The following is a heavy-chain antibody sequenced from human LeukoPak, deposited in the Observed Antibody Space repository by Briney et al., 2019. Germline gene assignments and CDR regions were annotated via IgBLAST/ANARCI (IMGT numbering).Heavy chain of an antibody. CDR2: ISSSSSTI. CDR3: ARPRGYNYDILTGYPTESGFDP. V-gene: IGHV3-48*01. CDR1: GFTFSSYS. J-gene: IGHJ5*02. D-gene: IGHD3-9*01. Sequence: GGSLRLSCAASGFTFSSYSMNWVRQAPGKGLEWVSYISSSSSTIYYADSVKGRFTISRDNAKSSLYLQMNSLRAEDTAVYYCARPRGYNYDILTGYPTESGFDPWGQGTLVTVSS.